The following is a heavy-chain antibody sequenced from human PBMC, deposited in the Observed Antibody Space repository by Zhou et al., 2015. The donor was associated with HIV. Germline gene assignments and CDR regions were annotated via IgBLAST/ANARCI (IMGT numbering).Heavy chain of an antibody. D-gene: IGHD6-19*01. CDR1: GFTFDDHA. CDR3: AKGSSGWYIASNFDY. J-gene: IGHJ4*02. V-gene: IGHV3-9*01. Sequence: EVQLVESGGGLVQPGRSLRLSCAASGFTFDDHAMHWVRQAPGKGLEWVSGISWNSGSIGYADSVKGRFTISRDNAKNSLYLQMNSLRAEDTALYYCAKGSSGWYIASNFDYWGQGTLVTVSS. CDR2: ISWNSGSI.